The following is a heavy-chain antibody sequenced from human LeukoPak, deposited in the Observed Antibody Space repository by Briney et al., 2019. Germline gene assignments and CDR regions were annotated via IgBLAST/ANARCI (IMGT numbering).Heavy chain of an antibody. CDR2: IWYDGSNK. V-gene: IGHV3-33*01. Sequence: GGSLRLSCAASGFTFSSYGMHWVRQAPGKGLEWVAVIWYDGSNKYYADSVKGRFTISRDNSKNTLYLQMNSLRAEDTAVYYCAREATYTSDIVVVPAAKELYYYMDVWGKGTTVTVSS. CDR1: GFTFSSYG. D-gene: IGHD2-2*01. J-gene: IGHJ6*03. CDR3: AREATYTSDIVVVPAAKELYYYMDV.